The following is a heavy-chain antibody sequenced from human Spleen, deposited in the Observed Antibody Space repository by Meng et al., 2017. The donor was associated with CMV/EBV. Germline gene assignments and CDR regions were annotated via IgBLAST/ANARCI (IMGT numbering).Heavy chain of an antibody. CDR2: IRHSGDIT. D-gene: IGHD6-6*01. CDR1: GGSLSGYY. Sequence: SETLSLTCGLYGGSLSGYYWSWIRQTPGKGLEWIGEIRHSGDITNYNPSLKSRVTISIDTSKKQFSLKLSAVTAADTAVYYCARQYSSSYYSDYWGQGTLVTVPQ. J-gene: IGHJ4*02. CDR3: ARQYSSSYYSDY. V-gene: IGHV4-34*01.